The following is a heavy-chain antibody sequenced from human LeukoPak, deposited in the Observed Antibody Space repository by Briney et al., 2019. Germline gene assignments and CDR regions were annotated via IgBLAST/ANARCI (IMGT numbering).Heavy chain of an antibody. D-gene: IGHD5-18*01. J-gene: IGHJ6*02. CDR1: GGSISSSSYY. CDR3: AHTAMGKYYYYYYGMDV. Sequence: SETLSLTCTVSGGSISSSSYYWGWIRQPPGKGLEWIGSIYYSGSTYYNPSLKSRVTISVDTSKNQFSLKLSSVIAADTAVYYCAHTAMGKYYYYYYGMDVWGQGTTVTVSS. V-gene: IGHV4-39*01. CDR2: IYYSGST.